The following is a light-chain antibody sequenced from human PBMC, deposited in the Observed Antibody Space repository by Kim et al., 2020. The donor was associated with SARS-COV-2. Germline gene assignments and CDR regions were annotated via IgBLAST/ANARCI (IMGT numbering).Light chain of an antibody. V-gene: IGLV6-57*03. J-gene: IGLJ2*01. CDR1: SGGMASNY. CDR2: ENN. Sequence: PVTISGTRRSGGMASNYVQWCQQRPGSAPTTVIVENNQRPSGVPARFSGAIDSSSNSASLTISGLKTEDEADYYCHSYDSNNHVVFGGGTQLTVL. CDR3: HSYDSNNHVV.